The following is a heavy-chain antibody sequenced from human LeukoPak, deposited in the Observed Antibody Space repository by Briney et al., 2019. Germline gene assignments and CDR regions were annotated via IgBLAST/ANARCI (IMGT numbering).Heavy chain of an antibody. J-gene: IGHJ4*02. Sequence: GGSLRLSCAASGFTFSSYGMHWVRQAPGKGLEWVAVISYDGSNKYYADSVKGRFTISRDNSKNTLYLQMNSLRAEDTAMYYCAKAPVAAAGYYFDYWGQGTLVTVSS. CDR1: GFTFSSYG. CDR3: AKAPVAAAGYYFDY. CDR2: ISYDGSNK. D-gene: IGHD6-13*01. V-gene: IGHV3-30*18.